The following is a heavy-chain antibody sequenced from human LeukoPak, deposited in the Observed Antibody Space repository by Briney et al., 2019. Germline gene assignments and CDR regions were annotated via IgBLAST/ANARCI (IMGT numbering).Heavy chain of an antibody. CDR2: INPDTGGA. Sequence: ASVKVSCKASGYSFSAYYIQWVRQAPGQGLEWMGWINPDTGGAKFAQKFQGRVTMTRDTSISTSYMELSSLTSDDTAVYFCAREDSSGYRLNYFDPWGQGTLVTVSS. D-gene: IGHD3-22*01. CDR3: AREDSSGYRLNYFDP. CDR1: GYSFSAYY. V-gene: IGHV1-2*02. J-gene: IGHJ5*02.